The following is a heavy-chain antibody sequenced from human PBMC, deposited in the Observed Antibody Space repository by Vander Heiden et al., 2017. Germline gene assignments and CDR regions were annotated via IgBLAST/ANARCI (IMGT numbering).Heavy chain of an antibody. V-gene: IGHV1-69*01. D-gene: IGHD3-22*01. J-gene: IGHJ3*02. CDR2: IIPIFGTA. Sequence: QVQLVQSGAAVKKPGSSVQVSCKASAGTFRSYATSWVRQAPGQGLEWMGGIIPIFGTANYAQKFQGRVTITADESTSTAYMELSSLRSEDTAVYYCARDRSQYYYDSSGYYYPLDAFDIWGQGTMVTVSS. CDR1: AGTFRSYA. CDR3: ARDRSQYYYDSSGYYYPLDAFDI.